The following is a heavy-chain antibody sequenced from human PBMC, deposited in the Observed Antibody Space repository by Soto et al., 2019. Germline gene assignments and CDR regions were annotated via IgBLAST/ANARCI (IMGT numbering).Heavy chain of an antibody. V-gene: IGHV3-74*01. J-gene: IGHJ6*02. CDR3: TRVVTNYYQYGMDV. Sequence: PGGSLRLSCTASGFTFSMYWMHWVRQAPGKGLVWVSRINSDGSSTSYADSVKGRFTISRDSAKNTLYLQMNSLRAEDTAVYYCTRVVTNYYQYGMDVWGQGTTVTVSS. CDR2: INSDGSST. CDR1: GFTFSMYW.